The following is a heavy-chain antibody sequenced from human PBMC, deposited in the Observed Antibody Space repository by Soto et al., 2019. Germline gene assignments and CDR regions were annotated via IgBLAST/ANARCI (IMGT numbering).Heavy chain of an antibody. CDR1: GFTFSSYG. CDR3: AKDSWVAYLLEWLLSPLDY. CDR2: ISYDGSNK. D-gene: IGHD3-3*01. V-gene: IGHV3-30*18. J-gene: IGHJ4*02. Sequence: GGSLRLSCAASGFTFSSYGMHWVLQAPGKGLEWVAVISYDGSNKYYADSVKGRFTISRDNSKNTLYLQMNSLRAEDTAVYYCAKDSWVAYLLEWLLSPLDYWGQGTLVTVSS.